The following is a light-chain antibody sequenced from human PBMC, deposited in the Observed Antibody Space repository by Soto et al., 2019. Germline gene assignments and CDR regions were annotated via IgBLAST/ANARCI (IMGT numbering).Light chain of an antibody. J-gene: IGLJ1*01. Sequence: QSALAQPASVSGSPGQSITISCTGTSSDVGAYNSVSWYQQHPRKAPQVIIYKGTQRPSGVSNRFSGSTSGNAASLTISGLQADDEADYFCCSSAPESTYVFGSGTKVTVL. V-gene: IGLV2-23*01. CDR2: KGT. CDR3: CSSAPESTYV. CDR1: SSDVGAYNS.